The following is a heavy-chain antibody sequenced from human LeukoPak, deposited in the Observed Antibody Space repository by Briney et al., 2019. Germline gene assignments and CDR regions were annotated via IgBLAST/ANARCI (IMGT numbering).Heavy chain of an antibody. CDR2: ISYDGSNK. D-gene: IGHD6-19*01. Sequence: GGSLRLSCAASGFTFSSYGMHWVRQAPGKGLEWVAVISYDGSNKYYADSVKGRFTISRDNSKNTLYLQMNSLRAEDTAVYYCAKGGSGWFSYYYGMDVWGQGTTVTVSS. CDR1: GFTFSSYG. J-gene: IGHJ6*02. CDR3: AKGGSGWFSYYYGMDV. V-gene: IGHV3-30*18.